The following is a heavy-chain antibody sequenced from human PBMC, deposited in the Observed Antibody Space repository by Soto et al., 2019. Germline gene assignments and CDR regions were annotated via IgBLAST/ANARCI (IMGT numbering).Heavy chain of an antibody. CDR1: GGSFSGYY. CDR3: ARPTKNHYYYYGMDV. Sequence: SETLSLTCAVYGGSFSGYYWSWIRQPPGKGLEWIGEINHSGSTNYNPSLKSRVTISVDTSKNQFSLKLSSVTAADTAVYYCARPTKNHYYYYGMDVWGQGTTVTVSS. J-gene: IGHJ6*02. V-gene: IGHV4-34*01. CDR2: INHSGST.